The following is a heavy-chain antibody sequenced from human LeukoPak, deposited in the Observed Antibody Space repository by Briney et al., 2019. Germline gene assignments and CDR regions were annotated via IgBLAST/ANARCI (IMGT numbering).Heavy chain of an antibody. Sequence: PGGSLRLSCAASGLTFSSYGMRWVRQAPGKGLEWVAFIRYDGSNKYYADSVKGRFTISRDNSKNTLYLQMNSLRAEDTAVYYCAATGAFDIWGQGTMVTVSS. J-gene: IGHJ3*02. CDR2: IRYDGSNK. CDR1: GLTFSSYG. D-gene: IGHD1-14*01. CDR3: AATGAFDI. V-gene: IGHV3-30*02.